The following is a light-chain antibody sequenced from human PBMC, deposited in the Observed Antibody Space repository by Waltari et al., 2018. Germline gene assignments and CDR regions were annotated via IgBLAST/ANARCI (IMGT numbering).Light chain of an antibody. CDR2: SNN. J-gene: IGLJ3*02. Sequence: QSVLTQPPSASGTPGQRVTISCSGSSTNSGSNTVNWYQQLPGTAPKRLIYSNNQRPSGVPDRFSGSKSGTSASLAISGLQSEDEADYYCAAWDDSLNGFWVFGGGTKLTVL. CDR1: STNSGSNT. CDR3: AAWDDSLNGFWV. V-gene: IGLV1-44*01.